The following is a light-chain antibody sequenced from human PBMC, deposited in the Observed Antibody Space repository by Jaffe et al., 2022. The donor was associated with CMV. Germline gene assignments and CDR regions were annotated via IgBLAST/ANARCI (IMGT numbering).Light chain of an antibody. J-gene: IGKJ2*01. CDR1: QSVVSS. CDR2: GAS. Sequence: EVVLTQSPATLSVSPGESATLSCRASQSVVSSLAWYQQKPGQPLRLLIYGASARATGIPARFSGSGSGTEFTLTISSLQSEDFAVYYCQQYKSWRTFGQGTKLEIK. CDR3: QQYKSWRT. V-gene: IGKV3-15*01.